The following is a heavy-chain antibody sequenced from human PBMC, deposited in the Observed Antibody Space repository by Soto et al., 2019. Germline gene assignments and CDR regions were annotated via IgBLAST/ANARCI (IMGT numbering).Heavy chain of an antibody. Sequence: ASVKVSCKASGYTFTSYGISWVRQAPGQGLEWMGWISAYNGNTKYSQKFQGRVTMTRDTSARTVYMELSRLRSEDTAVYYCASNFQWLQYFEYWGLGTLVTVSS. CDR3: ASNFQWLQYFEY. CDR2: ISAYNGNT. CDR1: GYTFTSYG. J-gene: IGHJ4*02. D-gene: IGHD3-9*01. V-gene: IGHV1-18*01.